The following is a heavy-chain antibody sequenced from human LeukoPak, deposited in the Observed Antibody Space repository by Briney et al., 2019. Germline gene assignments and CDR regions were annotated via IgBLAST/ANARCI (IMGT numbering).Heavy chain of an antibody. D-gene: IGHD3-10*01. CDR2: IYYSGST. J-gene: IGHJ5*02. V-gene: IGHV4-39*01. CDR3: ARHKAYGSGSCYKGFDP. CDR1: GGSISSYY. Sequence: SETLSLTCTVSGGSISSYYWGWIRQPPGKGLEWIGSIYYSGSTYYNPSLKSRVTISVDTSKNQCSLKLSSVTAADTAVYYCARHKAYGSGSCYKGFDPWGQGTLVIVSS.